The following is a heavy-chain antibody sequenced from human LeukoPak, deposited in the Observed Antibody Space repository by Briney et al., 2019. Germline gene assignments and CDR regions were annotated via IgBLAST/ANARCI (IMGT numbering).Heavy chain of an antibody. CDR3: AKDLAPYGDYYFDY. D-gene: IGHD4-17*01. Sequence: GGSLRLSCVASGFTFGKYWMSWVRQAPGKGLEWVSAISGSGGSTYYADSVKGRFTISRDNSKNTLYLQMNSLRAEDTAVYYCAKDLAPYGDYYFDYWGQGTLVTVSS. CDR2: ISGSGGST. J-gene: IGHJ4*02. V-gene: IGHV3-23*01. CDR1: GFTFGKYW.